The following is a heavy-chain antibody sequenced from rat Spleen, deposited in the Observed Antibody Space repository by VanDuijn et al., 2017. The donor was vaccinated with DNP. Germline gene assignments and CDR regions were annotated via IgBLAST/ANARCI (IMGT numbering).Heavy chain of an antibody. Sequence: EVQLVESGGGLVQPGNSLKLSCAASGFTFSDYAMAWVRQSPKKGLEWVATIIYDGSSTYYRDSVKGRFTISRDNAKSTLYLQMDSLRSEDTATYYCATPEGWGQGTLVTVSS. J-gene: IGHJ3*01. CDR1: GFTFSDYA. V-gene: IGHV5S10*01. CDR2: IIYDGSST. D-gene: IGHD1-11*01. CDR3: ATPEG.